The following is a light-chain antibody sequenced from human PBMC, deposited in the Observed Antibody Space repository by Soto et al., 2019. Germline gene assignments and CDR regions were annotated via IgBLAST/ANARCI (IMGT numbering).Light chain of an antibody. V-gene: IGLV2-23*01. CDR2: EGY. CDR3: CSYGGRTTYSV. Sequence: QSALTQPASVSGSPGQSITISCTGTSNDVGNYNLVSWYQKYPGKAPKLIIYEGYKRPTGISNRFSGSTSFNTASLTISGLQAEDEADYYGCSYGGRTTYSVFGGGTQLTVL. J-gene: IGLJ7*01. CDR1: SNDVGNYNL.